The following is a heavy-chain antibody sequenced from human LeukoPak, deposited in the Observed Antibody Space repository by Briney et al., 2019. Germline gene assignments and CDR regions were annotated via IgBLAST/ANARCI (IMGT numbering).Heavy chain of an antibody. Sequence: GASVKVSCKASGGTFSSYAISWVRQAPGQGLEWMGRIIPILGIANYAQKFQGRVTITADKSTSTAYMELSSLRSEDTAVYYCARFGNARDAFDIWGQGTMVTVSS. D-gene: IGHD2-8*01. V-gene: IGHV1-69*04. J-gene: IGHJ3*02. CDR2: IIPILGIA. CDR1: GGTFSSYA. CDR3: ARFGNARDAFDI.